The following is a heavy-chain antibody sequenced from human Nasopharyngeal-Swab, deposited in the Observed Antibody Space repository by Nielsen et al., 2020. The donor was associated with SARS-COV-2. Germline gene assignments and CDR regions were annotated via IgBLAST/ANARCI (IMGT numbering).Heavy chain of an antibody. CDR3: ARGDGYYSDY. Sequence: SETLSLTCSVSGGSISLGGYYWSWIRQHPGKGLEWIGYISYSGRTDYNPSLKSRVSISVDTSKNQFSLKLSSVTAADTAVYYCARGDGYYSDYWGQRTRVTVSS. CDR1: GGSISLGGYY. J-gene: IGHJ4*02. V-gene: IGHV4-31*03. D-gene: IGHD5-24*01. CDR2: ISYSGRT.